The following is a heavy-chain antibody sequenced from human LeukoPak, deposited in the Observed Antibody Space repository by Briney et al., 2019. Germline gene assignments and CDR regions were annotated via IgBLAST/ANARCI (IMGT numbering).Heavy chain of an antibody. CDR3: ASSGEPYQTLDY. CDR1: GGSFSGYY. V-gene: IGHV4-34*01. D-gene: IGHD3-10*01. J-gene: IGHJ4*02. CDR2: INHSGST. Sequence: SETLSLTCAVYGGSFSGYYWSWIRQPPGKGLEWTGEINHSGSTNYNPSLKSRVTISVDTSKNQFSLKLSSVTAADTAVYYCASSGEPYQTLDYWGQGTLVTVSS.